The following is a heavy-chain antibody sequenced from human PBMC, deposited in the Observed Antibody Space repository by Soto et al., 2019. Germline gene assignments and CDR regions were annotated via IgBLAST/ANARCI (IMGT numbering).Heavy chain of an antibody. V-gene: IGHV3-7*01. Sequence: ESGGGLVQPGGSLRLSCAASGFIFRSYWMSWVRQAPGKGLEWVANINQDGSEKYYVDSVRGRFIISRDNAENSLYLQMNSLRAEDMAVYYCARDGVEAGLYLDNWGQGTLVTVST. CDR3: ARDGVEAGLYLDN. J-gene: IGHJ4*02. CDR1: GFIFRSYW. D-gene: IGHD6-19*01. CDR2: INQDGSEK.